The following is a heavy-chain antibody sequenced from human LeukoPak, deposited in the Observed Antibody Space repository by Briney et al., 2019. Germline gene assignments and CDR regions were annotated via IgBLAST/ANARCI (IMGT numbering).Heavy chain of an antibody. V-gene: IGHV3-30*04. CDR1: GFTFSSYA. Sequence: PGRSLRLSSAASGFTFSSYAMHWVRQAPGKGLEWVAVISYDGSNKYYADSVKGRFTISRDNSKNTLYLQMDSLRAEDTAVYYCARDGGYCSSTSCYESDYWGQGTLVTVSS. CDR2: ISYDGSNK. J-gene: IGHJ4*02. CDR3: ARDGGYCSSTSCYESDY. D-gene: IGHD2-2*01.